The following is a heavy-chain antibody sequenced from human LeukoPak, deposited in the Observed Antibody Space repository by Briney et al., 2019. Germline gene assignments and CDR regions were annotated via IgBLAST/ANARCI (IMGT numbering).Heavy chain of an antibody. D-gene: IGHD3-9*01. J-gene: IGHJ4*02. V-gene: IGHV1-3*01. CDR1: EYTFTSYD. Sequence: ASVKVSCKASEYTFTSYDINWVRQATGQGLEWMGWINAGNGNTKYSQKFQGRVTITRDTSASTAYMELSSLRSEDTAVYYCARSRIYDILTGYEFDYWGQGTLVTVSS. CDR2: INAGNGNT. CDR3: ARSRIYDILTGYEFDY.